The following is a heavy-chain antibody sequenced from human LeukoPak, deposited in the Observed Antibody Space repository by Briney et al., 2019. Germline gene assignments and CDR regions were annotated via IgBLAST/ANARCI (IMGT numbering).Heavy chain of an antibody. V-gene: IGHV3-49*04. CDR2: IRSKAYGGTT. CDR1: GFTFSIYS. D-gene: IGHD2-8*01. J-gene: IGHJ4*02. Sequence: GGSLRLSCAASGFTFSIYSMNWVRQAPGKGPEWVGFIRSKAYGGTTEYAASVKGRFTISRDDSKSIAYLQMNSLKTEDTAVYYCTRASQYCTNGVCYPVYGYFDYWGQGTLVTVSS. CDR3: TRASQYCTNGVCYPVYGYFDY.